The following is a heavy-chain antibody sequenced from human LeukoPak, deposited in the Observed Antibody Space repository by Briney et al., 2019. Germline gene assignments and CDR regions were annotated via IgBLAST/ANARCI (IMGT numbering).Heavy chain of an antibody. Sequence: PSETLSLTCSVSGYSISSGYYWGWIRQPPGKGLEWIESFSHFGSTYYNPSLKSRVTISVDTSKNQFSLELSSVTAADTAVYYCARVYRRNGLNFDGFDIWGQGTMVTVS. CDR3: ARVYRRNGLNFDGFDI. J-gene: IGHJ3*02. CDR2: FSHFGST. D-gene: IGHD5-24*01. CDR1: GYSISSGYY. V-gene: IGHV4-38-2*02.